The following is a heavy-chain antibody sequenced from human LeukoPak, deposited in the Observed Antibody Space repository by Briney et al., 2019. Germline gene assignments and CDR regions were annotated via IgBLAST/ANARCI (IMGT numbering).Heavy chain of an antibody. CDR1: GGSISSSGYY. D-gene: IGHD4-17*01. CDR3: ASPSDYATDY. CDR2: IDYSRNT. J-gene: IGHJ4*02. Sequence: SETLSLTCTVSGGSISSSGYYWSWLRQHPGKGLEWIGYIDYSRNTYYNPSLRSRVTISIDTSKNQFSLKLSSVTAADTAMYYCASPSDYATDYWGQGTLVTVPS. V-gene: IGHV4-31*03.